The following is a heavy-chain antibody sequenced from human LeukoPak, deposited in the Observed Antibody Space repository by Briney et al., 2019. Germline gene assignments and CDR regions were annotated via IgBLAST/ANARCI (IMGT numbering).Heavy chain of an antibody. J-gene: IGHJ4*02. CDR3: AKGNTFDY. V-gene: IGHV3-30*18. D-gene: IGHD4-23*01. CDR1: GFTFSSYG. Sequence: RPGGSLRLSCAASGFTFSSYGMHWVRQAPGKGLEWVAVISYDGSNKYYADSVKGRFTISRDNSKNTLYLQMNSLRAEDTAVYYCAKGNTFDYWGQGTLVTVSS. CDR2: ISYDGSNK.